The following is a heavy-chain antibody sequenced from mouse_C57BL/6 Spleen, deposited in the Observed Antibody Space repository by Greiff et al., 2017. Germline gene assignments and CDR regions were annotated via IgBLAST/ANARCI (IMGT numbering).Heavy chain of an antibody. V-gene: IGHV2-9-1*01. Sequence: VKLMESGPGLVAPSQSLSITCTVSGFSLTSYAISWVRQPPGKGLEWLGVIWTGGGTNYNSALKSRLSISKDNSKSQVFLKMNSLQTDDTARYYCARGASYYSNYDAMDYWGQGTSVTVSS. CDR1: GFSLTSYA. D-gene: IGHD2-5*01. J-gene: IGHJ4*01. CDR2: IWTGGGT. CDR3: ARGASYYSNYDAMDY.